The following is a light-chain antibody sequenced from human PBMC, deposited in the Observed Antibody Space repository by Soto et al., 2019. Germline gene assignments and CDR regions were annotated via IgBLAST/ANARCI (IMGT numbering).Light chain of an antibody. CDR3: QHYNNWPWT. CDR1: QDISNY. V-gene: IGKV1-39*01. Sequence: DSQMTQSPSSLTASVGDRVTITCQANQDISNYLNWYQQKPGKAPKLLIYAASSLQSGVPSRFSGSGSGTEFTLTISSLQSDDFAVYYCQHYNNWPWTVGQGTKVDIK. CDR2: AAS. J-gene: IGKJ1*01.